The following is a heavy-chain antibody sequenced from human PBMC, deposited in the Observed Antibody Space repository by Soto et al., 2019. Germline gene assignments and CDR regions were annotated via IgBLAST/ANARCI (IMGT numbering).Heavy chain of an antibody. J-gene: IGHJ4*02. Sequence: QVQLVQSGAEVKKPGSSVKVSCKASGGTFSSYAISWVRQAPGQGLEWMGGIIPIFGTANYAQKFQGRVTITAEESTSTAYMELSSLRSEDTAVYYCARGTYYYDSSGYYYLRYWGQGTLVTVSS. CDR1: GGTFSSYA. CDR3: ARGTYYYDSSGYYYLRY. V-gene: IGHV1-69*01. D-gene: IGHD3-22*01. CDR2: IIPIFGTA.